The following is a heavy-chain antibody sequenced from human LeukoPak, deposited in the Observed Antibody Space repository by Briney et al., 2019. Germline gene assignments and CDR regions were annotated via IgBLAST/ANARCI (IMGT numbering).Heavy chain of an antibody. V-gene: IGHV4-34*01. J-gene: IGHJ4*02. Sequence: SETLSLTCAVYGGSFSDYYWTWIRQPPGKGLEWIGEIYHSGSTNYNPSLKSRVTISVDTSKNQFSLKLSSVTAADTAVYYCARYLRGYYDSSGFDYWGQGTVVTVSS. D-gene: IGHD3-22*01. CDR2: IYHSGST. CDR1: GGSFSDYY. CDR3: ARYLRGYYDSSGFDY.